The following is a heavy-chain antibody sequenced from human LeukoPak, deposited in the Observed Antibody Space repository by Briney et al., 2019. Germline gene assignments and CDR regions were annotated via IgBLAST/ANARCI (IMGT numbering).Heavy chain of an antibody. CDR1: GFTFSSYS. J-gene: IGHJ3*02. CDR3: ARASGYTSGWYDDAFDI. D-gene: IGHD6-19*01. V-gene: IGHV3-21*01. Sequence: PGGSLRLSCAASGFTFSSYSMNWVRQAPGKGLEWVSSISSSSSYIYYADSVKGRFTISRDNAKNSLYLQVNSLRAEDTAVYYCARASGYTSGWYDDAFDIWGQGTMVTVSS. CDR2: ISSSSSYI.